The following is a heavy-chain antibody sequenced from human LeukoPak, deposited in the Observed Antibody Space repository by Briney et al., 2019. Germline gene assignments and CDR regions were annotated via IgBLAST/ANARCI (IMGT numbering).Heavy chain of an antibody. D-gene: IGHD6-19*01. J-gene: IGHJ4*02. CDR1: GGSFSGYY. Sequence: ETLSLTCAVYGGSFSGYYWSWIRQAPGKGLEWVANIKQDGSEKYYVDSVKGRFTISRDNAKNSLYLQMNSLRAEDTAVYYCARTQWLAQFTSFDYWGQGTLVTVSS. CDR2: IKQDGSEK. CDR3: ARTQWLAQFTSFDY. V-gene: IGHV3-7*01.